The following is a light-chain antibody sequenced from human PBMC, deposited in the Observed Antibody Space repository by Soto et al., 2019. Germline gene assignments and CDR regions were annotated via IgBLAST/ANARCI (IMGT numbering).Light chain of an antibody. CDR1: SSNIGAGYD. Sequence: QSVLTQPPSVSGAPGQRVTISCTGSSSNIGAGYDVHWYQQLPGTAPKLLIYGNSNRPSGVPDRFSGSKSGTSASLAITGLQAEDDAAYYCQSYDISLIGWVFGGDTKLTVL. V-gene: IGLV1-40*01. CDR2: GNS. CDR3: QSYDISLIGWV. J-gene: IGLJ3*02.